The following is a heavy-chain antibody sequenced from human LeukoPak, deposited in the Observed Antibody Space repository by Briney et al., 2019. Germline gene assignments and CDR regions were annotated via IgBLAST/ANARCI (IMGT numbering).Heavy chain of an antibody. CDR1: GFTFSSYA. J-gene: IGHJ4*02. CDR2: ISGSGGST. D-gene: IGHD3-22*01. Sequence: PGGSLRLSCAASGFTFSSYAMSWVRQAPGKGLEWVSAISGSGGSTYYADSVKGRFTISRDNSKNTLYLQMNSLRAEDTAVYYCATDTYYYDSSGLCCVYWGQGTLVTVSS. V-gene: IGHV3-23*01. CDR3: ATDTYYYDSSGLCCVY.